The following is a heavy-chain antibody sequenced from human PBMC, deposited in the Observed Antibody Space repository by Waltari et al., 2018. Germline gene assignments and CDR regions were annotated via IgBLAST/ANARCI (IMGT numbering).Heavy chain of an antibody. CDR2: IYYSGST. D-gene: IGHD6-6*01. V-gene: IGHV4-39*01. Sequence: QLQLQESGPGLVKPSETLSLTCTVSGGSISSSSYYWGWIRQPPGKGLEWIGSIYYSGSTYYNPSLKSRVTISVDTSKNQFSLKLSSVTAADTAVYYCARHIIEYSTPNWFDPWGQGTLVTVSS. CDR3: ARHIIEYSTPNWFDP. CDR1: GGSISSSSYY. J-gene: IGHJ5*02.